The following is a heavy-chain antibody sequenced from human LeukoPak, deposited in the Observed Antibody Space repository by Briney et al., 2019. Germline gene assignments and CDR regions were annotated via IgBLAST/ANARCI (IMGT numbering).Heavy chain of an antibody. CDR3: VSFYETY. V-gene: IGHV3-74*01. J-gene: IGHJ4*02. Sequence: PGGSLRLSCAASGNYWMHWVRQVQGKGLVWVSHINSDGSWTSYADSVKGRFTISKDNAKNTVYLQMNSLRAEDMAVYYCVSFYETYWGRGTLVTVSS. D-gene: IGHD2/OR15-2a*01. CDR2: INSDGSWT. CDR1: GNYW.